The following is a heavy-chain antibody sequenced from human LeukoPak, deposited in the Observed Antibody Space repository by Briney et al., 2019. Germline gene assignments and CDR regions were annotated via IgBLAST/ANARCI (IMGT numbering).Heavy chain of an antibody. CDR1: GFIFSNYA. Sequence: GGSLRLSCAASGFIFSNYAMSWVRQVPGRGLEWVSTISSRGDSTYVADSVKGRFTISRDNSKNSLYLQMNPVRAEDPAVYYCVKGPRPDITVAHTVENWGQGTLVTVSS. CDR3: VKGPRPDITVAHTVEN. V-gene: IGHV3-23*01. J-gene: IGHJ4*02. CDR2: ISSRGDST. D-gene: IGHD6-19*01.